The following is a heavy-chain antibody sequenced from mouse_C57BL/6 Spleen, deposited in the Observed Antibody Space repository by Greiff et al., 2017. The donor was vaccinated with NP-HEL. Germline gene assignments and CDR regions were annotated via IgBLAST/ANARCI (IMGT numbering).Heavy chain of an antibody. Sequence: EVQLQQSGAELVRPGASVKLSCTASGFNIKDYYMHWVKQRPEQGLEWIGRIDPEDGDTEYAPKFQGKATMTADTSSNTAYLQLSSLTSEDTAVYYCTSPLYYGSSYNFDYWGQGTTLTVSS. D-gene: IGHD1-1*01. CDR2: IDPEDGDT. V-gene: IGHV14-1*01. CDR3: TSPLYYGSSYNFDY. J-gene: IGHJ2*01. CDR1: GFNIKDYY.